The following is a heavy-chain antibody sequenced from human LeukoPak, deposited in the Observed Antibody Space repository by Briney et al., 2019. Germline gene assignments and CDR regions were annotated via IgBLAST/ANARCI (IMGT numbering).Heavy chain of an antibody. V-gene: IGHV3-53*01. Sequence: GGSLRLSCAASGFTFSSYWMSWVRQAPGKGLEWVSFIYSGTIHYSDSVKGRFTISRDNSKNTLYLQMNSLRAEDTAVYYCARGQRRHTDMAPSFDYWGQGTLVTVSS. J-gene: IGHJ4*02. CDR3: ARGQRRHTDMAPSFDY. D-gene: IGHD5-18*01. CDR1: GFTFSSYW. CDR2: IYSGTI.